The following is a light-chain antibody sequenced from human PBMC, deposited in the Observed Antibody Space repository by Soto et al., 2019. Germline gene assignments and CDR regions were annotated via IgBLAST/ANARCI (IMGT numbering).Light chain of an antibody. CDR2: QHS. CDR3: QAWDSSTDVV. CDR1: KLGDKY. J-gene: IGLJ2*01. V-gene: IGLV3-1*01. Sequence: SYELTQPPSVSVSPGQTASITCSGDKLGDKYTCWYQQKPGQSPVLVICQHSQRPSGIPERFSGSNSGNTATLTISGTQAMDEADYYCQAWDSSTDVVFGGGTKVTVL.